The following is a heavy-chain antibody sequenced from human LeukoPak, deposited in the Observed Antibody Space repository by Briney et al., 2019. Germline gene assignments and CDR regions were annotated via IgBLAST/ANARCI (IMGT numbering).Heavy chain of an antibody. CDR2: IKQDGSEK. Sequence: PGGSLRLSCAASGFTFSSFWMSWVRQAPGKGLEWVANIKQDGSEKYYVDSVKGRFTISRDNAKNSLYLQMNSLRAEDTAVYYCARVDYSDAFDIWGQGTMVTVSS. J-gene: IGHJ3*02. D-gene: IGHD3-10*01. CDR3: ARVDYSDAFDI. CDR1: GFTFSSFW. V-gene: IGHV3-7*01.